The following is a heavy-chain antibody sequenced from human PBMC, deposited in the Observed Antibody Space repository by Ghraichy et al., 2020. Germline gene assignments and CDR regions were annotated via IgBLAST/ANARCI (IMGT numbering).Heavy chain of an antibody. D-gene: IGHD2-21*02. CDR2: INHSGST. V-gene: IGHV4-34*01. J-gene: IGHJ4*02. CDR1: GGSFSGYY. CDR3: ASVYCGGDCYPLDY. Sequence: LNISCAVYGGSFSGYYWSWIRQPPGKGLEWIWEINHSGSTNYNPSLKSRVTISVDTSKNQFSLKLSSVTAADTAVYYCASVYCGGDCYPLDYWGQGTLVTVSS.